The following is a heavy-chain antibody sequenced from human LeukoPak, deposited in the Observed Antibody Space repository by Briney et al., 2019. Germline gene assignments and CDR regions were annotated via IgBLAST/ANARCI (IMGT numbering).Heavy chain of an antibody. D-gene: IGHD5-24*01. V-gene: IGHV3-23*01. CDR2: ISGSGGST. CDR3: AKEGRSLQTY. CDR1: GFTLSSYA. J-gene: IGHJ4*02. Sequence: GGSLRLSCAASGFTLSSYAMSWVRQAPGKGLEWVSAISGSGGSTYYADFVKGRFTISRDNSKNTLYLQMNSLRVEDTAVYYCAKEGRSLQTYWGQGTLVTVSS.